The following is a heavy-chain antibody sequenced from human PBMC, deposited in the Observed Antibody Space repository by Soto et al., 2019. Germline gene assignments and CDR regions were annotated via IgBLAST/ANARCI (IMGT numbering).Heavy chain of an antibody. Sequence: VGSLRLSCAASGFTFTGFWMNWVRQAPGKGLEWVANIKQDGTEKNAVDSVKGRFTISRDNAKNLLYLQMNSLRAEDTAIYYCARGLFNYFYGMDVWGQGTTVTVSS. CDR2: IKQDGTEK. CDR3: ARGLFNYFYGMDV. V-gene: IGHV3-7*01. J-gene: IGHJ6*02. CDR1: GFTFTGFW. D-gene: IGHD3-22*01.